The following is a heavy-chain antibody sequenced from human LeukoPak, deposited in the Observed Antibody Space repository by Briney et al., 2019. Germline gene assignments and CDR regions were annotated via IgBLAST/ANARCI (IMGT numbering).Heavy chain of an antibody. CDR2: INPSGGNT. Sequence: GASVKVSCKASGYTFTSYYMHWVRQAPGQGLEWMGIINPSGGNTKYAQKFQGRVTVTTDTSTTTAYMDLRSLRSDDTAVYYCTRDHLAADGSDAFDIWGQGTMVTVSS. V-gene: IGHV1-46*01. CDR1: GYTFTSYY. CDR3: TRDHLAADGSDAFDI. J-gene: IGHJ3*02. D-gene: IGHD6-13*01.